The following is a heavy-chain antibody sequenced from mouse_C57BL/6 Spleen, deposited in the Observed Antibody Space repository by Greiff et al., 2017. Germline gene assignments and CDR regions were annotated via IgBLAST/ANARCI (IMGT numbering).Heavy chain of an antibody. CDR1: GYTFTDYY. CDR2: INPNNGGT. Sequence: EVQLQQSGPELVKPGASVKISCKASGYTFTDYYMNWVKQSHGKSLEWIGDINPNNGGTSYNQKFKGKATLTVDKSSSTAYMELRSLTSEDSAVYYWARSTTVVLDYWGKGTSVTVDS. V-gene: IGHV1-26*01. J-gene: IGHJ4*01. CDR3: ARSTTVVLDY. D-gene: IGHD1-1*01.